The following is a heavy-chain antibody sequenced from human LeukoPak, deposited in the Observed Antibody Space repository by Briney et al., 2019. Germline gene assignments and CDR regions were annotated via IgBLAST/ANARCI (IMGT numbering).Heavy chain of an antibody. CDR2: INPNGDRT. D-gene: IGHD4-23*01. CDR3: ARDMSTRVTPISYAFDV. Sequence: ASVKVSCKASENTFANYYMHWVRQAPGQGLEWLGIINPNGDRTNYAQTFQGRVTMTRDTSTTTVYMELSSLRSEDTAVYYCARDMSTRVTPISYAFDVWGQGTMVTVSS. V-gene: IGHV1-46*01. J-gene: IGHJ3*01. CDR1: ENTFANYY.